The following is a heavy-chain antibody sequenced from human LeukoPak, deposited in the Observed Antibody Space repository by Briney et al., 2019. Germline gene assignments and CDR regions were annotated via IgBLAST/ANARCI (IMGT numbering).Heavy chain of an antibody. CDR2: ISYTGTT. Sequence: SETLSLTCTVSGVSISSHYYSWIRQPPGKGLEWIGYISYTGTTIYNPSLKSRVTISVDTSKNQFSLKLSSVTAADTAVYYCAREATVTPFDYWGQGTLVTVSS. CDR1: GVSISSHY. J-gene: IGHJ4*02. V-gene: IGHV4-59*11. D-gene: IGHD4-11*01. CDR3: AREATVTPFDY.